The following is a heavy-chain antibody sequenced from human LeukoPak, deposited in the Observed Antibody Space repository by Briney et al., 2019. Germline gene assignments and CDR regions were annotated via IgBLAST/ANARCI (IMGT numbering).Heavy chain of an antibody. CDR1: GYTFDDYA. Sequence: GGSLRLSRAASGYTFDDYAMTWVRQPPGKGLECVSPLNGNGGSTSYADSVKGGFTLSRDTAKNSLYLQMSSLRADNTAFYYCARGGTVTSFDYWGQGTLVTVSS. CDR3: ARGGTVTSFDY. D-gene: IGHD4-11*01. J-gene: IGHJ4*02. CDR2: LNGNGGST. V-gene: IGHV3-20*04.